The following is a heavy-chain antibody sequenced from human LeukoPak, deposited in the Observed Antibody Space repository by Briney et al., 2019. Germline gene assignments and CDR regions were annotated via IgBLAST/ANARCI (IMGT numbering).Heavy chain of an antibody. Sequence: ASVKVSCQASGCTFSSYAISWVRQAPGRGLEWMGRIIPIFGTANYAQKFQGRVTITTDESTSTAYMELSSLRSEDTAVYYSPREAYDYDSSGYYYVKLAEYFQHWGQGTLVTLSS. J-gene: IGHJ1*01. D-gene: IGHD3-22*01. CDR1: GCTFSSYA. CDR3: PREAYDYDSSGYYYVKLAEYFQH. CDR2: IIPIFGTA. V-gene: IGHV1-69*05.